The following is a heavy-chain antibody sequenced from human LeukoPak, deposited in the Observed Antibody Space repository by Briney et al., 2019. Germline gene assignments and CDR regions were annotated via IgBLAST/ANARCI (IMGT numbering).Heavy chain of an antibody. CDR2: IYYSGST. J-gene: IGHJ3*02. V-gene: IGHV4-30-4*01. CDR1: GGSISSGDYY. D-gene: IGHD2/OR15-2a*01. Sequence: PSETLSVTCTVSGGSISSGDYYWSWIRQPPGKGLEWIGYIYYSGSTYYNPSLKSRVTISVDTSKNQFSLKLSSVTTAGTAVYYCARAFYDAFDIWGQGTMVTVSS. CDR3: ARAFYDAFDI.